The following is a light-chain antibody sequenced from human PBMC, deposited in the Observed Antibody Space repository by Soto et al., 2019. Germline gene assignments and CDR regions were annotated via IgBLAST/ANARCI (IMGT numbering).Light chain of an antibody. V-gene: IGKV3D-20*02. J-gene: IGKJ5*01. CDR2: GAS. Sequence: EIVLTQSPGTLSLSPGERATLSCRASQSVSSTYLAWYHHKAGQAPRLLIYGASSRAAGIPDKFSGRGSGPDFTLNITRLEPEDYAVSYYQQRNVWPPLTLGQGTRLEI. CDR3: QQRNVWPPLT. CDR1: QSVSSTY.